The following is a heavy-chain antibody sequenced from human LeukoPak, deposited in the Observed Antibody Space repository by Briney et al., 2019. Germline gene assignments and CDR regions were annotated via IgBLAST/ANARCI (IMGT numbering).Heavy chain of an antibody. CDR3: AKDLYGNFDY. J-gene: IGHJ4*02. CDR1: GFTFSSYG. V-gene: IGHV3-33*06. D-gene: IGHD2/OR15-2a*01. CDR2: ISYDGSNK. Sequence: GRSLRLSCAASGFTFSSYGMHWVRQAPREGREWVAVISYDGSNKYYADSVKGRFTISRDNSKNTLYLQMNSLRAEDTAVYYCAKDLYGNFDYWGQGTLVTVSS.